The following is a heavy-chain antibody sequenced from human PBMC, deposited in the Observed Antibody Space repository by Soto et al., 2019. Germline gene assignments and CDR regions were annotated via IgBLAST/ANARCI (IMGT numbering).Heavy chain of an antibody. CDR3: ARHSPGSSWLPKYNWFDP. V-gene: IGHV5-10-1*01. D-gene: IGHD6-13*01. CDR1: GYSFTSYW. Sequence: GESLKISCKGSGYSFTSYWISWVRQMPGKGLEWMGRIDPSDSYTNYSPSFQGHVTISADKSISTAYLQWSSLKASDTAMYYCARHSPGSSWLPKYNWFDPWGQGTLVTVSS. CDR2: IDPSDSYT. J-gene: IGHJ5*02.